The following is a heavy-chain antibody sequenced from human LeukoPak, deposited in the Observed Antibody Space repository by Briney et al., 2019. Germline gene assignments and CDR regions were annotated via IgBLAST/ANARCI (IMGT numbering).Heavy chain of an antibody. CDR2: INHSGST. D-gene: IGHD3-16*02. CDR3: ARGKGVWGSYRYFDY. V-gene: IGHV4-34*01. CDR1: GGSFSGYY. J-gene: IGHJ4*02. Sequence: SETLSLTCAVYGGSFSGYYWSWIRQPPGKGLEWIGEINHSGSTNYNPSLKSRVTISVDTSKNQFSLKLSSVTAADTAVYYCARGKGVWGSYRYFDYWGQGTLVTVSS.